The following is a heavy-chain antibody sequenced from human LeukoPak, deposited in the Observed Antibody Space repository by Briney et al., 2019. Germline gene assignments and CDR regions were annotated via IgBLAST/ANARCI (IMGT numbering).Heavy chain of an antibody. J-gene: IGHJ1*01. Sequence: GGSLRLSCAASGFTFSSYGMHWVRQAPGKGLEWVAVIWYDGSNKYYADSVKGRFTISRDNSKNTLYLQMNSLRAEDTAVYYCARAFLKYCSGGSCYAEYFQHWGQGTLVTVSS. CDR3: ARAFLKYCSGGSCYAEYFQH. V-gene: IGHV3-33*01. CDR1: GFTFSSYG. CDR2: IWYDGSNK. D-gene: IGHD2-15*01.